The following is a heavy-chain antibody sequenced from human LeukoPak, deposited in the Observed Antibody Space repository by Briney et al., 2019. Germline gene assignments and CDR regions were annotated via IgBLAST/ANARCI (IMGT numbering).Heavy chain of an antibody. Sequence: GGSLRLSCAASGFTFSSYWMSWVRQAPGKGLEWVANIKEDGTEKYYVDSVKGRFTISRDNAKNSLYLQMNSLRAEDTAVYFCARLHIVVVVAATADYFDYWGQGTLVTVSS. CDR3: ARLHIVVVVAATADYFDY. D-gene: IGHD2-15*01. J-gene: IGHJ4*02. CDR2: IKEDGTEK. CDR1: GFTFSSYW. V-gene: IGHV3-7*01.